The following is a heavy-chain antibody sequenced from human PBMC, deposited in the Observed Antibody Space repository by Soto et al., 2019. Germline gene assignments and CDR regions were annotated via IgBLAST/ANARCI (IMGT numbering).Heavy chain of an antibody. Sequence: GGSLRLSCAASGFAFSSYAMTWVRQAPGKGLEWVSAISSSDGSTSYADSVQGRFTISRDNSRTTLFLQMSSLRAEDTAIYYCAKGVSATFHYYYYYMDVWGKGTTVTVSS. J-gene: IGHJ6*03. D-gene: IGHD3-10*01. V-gene: IGHV3-23*01. CDR1: GFAFSSYA. CDR3: AKGVSATFHYYYYYMDV. CDR2: ISSSDGST.